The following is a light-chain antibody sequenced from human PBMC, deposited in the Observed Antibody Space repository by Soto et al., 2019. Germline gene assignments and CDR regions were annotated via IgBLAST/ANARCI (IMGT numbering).Light chain of an antibody. V-gene: IGKV1-5*01. CDR2: DAS. CDR1: QNIYNW. J-gene: IGKJ4*01. CDR3: KKYDQY. Sequence: DIQMTQSPSTLSASVGDRDTITCRASQNIYNWLAWYQQKPGKAPKLLIYDASRLESGVPSRFSGSGSGTDFTLTISSLQPDDFATYFCKKYDQYFGGGTKGDNK.